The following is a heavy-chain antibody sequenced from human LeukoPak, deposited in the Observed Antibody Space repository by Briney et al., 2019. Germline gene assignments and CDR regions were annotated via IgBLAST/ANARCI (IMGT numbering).Heavy chain of an antibody. Sequence: ASVKVSCKVSGYTLTELSMHWVRQAPRKGLEWMGGFDPEDGETIYAQKFQGRVTMTEDTSTDTAYMELSSLRSVDTAVYYCATASSGTTVAHFDYWGQGTLVTVSS. D-gene: IGHD4-23*01. CDR2: FDPEDGET. CDR3: ATASSGTTVAHFDY. J-gene: IGHJ4*02. CDR1: GYTLTELS. V-gene: IGHV1-24*01.